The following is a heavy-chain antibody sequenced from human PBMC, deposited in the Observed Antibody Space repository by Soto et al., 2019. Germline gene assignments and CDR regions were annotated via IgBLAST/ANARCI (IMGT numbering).Heavy chain of an antibody. CDR1: GGTFSSYA. V-gene: IGHV1-69*13. D-gene: IGHD3-10*01. CDR2: IIPIFGTA. Sequence: SVKVSCKVSGGTFSSYAISWVRQAPGQGLEWMGGIIPIFGTANYAQKFQGRVTITADESTSTAYMELSSLRSEDTDVYYCARDYGSGSYYNLFDYWGKGPLVIVSS. J-gene: IGHJ4*02. CDR3: ARDYGSGSYYNLFDY.